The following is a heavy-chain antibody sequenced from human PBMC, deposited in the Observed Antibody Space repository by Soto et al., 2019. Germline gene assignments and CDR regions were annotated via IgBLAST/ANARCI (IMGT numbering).Heavy chain of an antibody. D-gene: IGHD6-6*01. V-gene: IGHV3-66*01. CDR1: GFTVSTNY. Sequence: EVQLMESGGGLVQPGGSLRLSCAASGFTVSTNYMSWVRQPPGKGLEWVSIIYYAGSTYYADSVKDRFTISRDNAKNTVDLQMNSLRDEDTAVYYCAREVSDSSRSYYYYIDVWGRGTTVTVSS. CDR3: AREVSDSSRSYYYYIDV. J-gene: IGHJ6*03. CDR2: IYYAGST.